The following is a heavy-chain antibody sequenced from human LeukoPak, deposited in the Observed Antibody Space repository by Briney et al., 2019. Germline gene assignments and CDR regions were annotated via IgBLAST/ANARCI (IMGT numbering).Heavy chain of an antibody. J-gene: IGHJ6*03. CDR2: IIPIFGTA. Sequence: GASVKVSCKASGGTFSSNAISWVRQAPGQGLEWMGGIIPIFGTANYAQKFQGRVTITTDESTSTAYTELSSLRSEDTAVYYCARDHPLIVGASGSEIHYMDVWGKGTTVTVSS. V-gene: IGHV1-69*05. D-gene: IGHD1-26*01. CDR3: ARDHPLIVGASGSEIHYMDV. CDR1: GGTFSSNA.